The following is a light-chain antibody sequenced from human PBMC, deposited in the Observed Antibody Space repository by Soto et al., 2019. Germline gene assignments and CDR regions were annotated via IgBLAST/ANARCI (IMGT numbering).Light chain of an antibody. CDR1: QSISSW. CDR3: QQLNSSPLT. CDR2: KAS. Sequence: DIEMTQSPSTLSGSVGDRVTITCRASQSISSWFAWYQQKPGKAPKLLIYKASSLESGVPSRLRGSGSGTELTLTISSMQTDDFATYYCQQLNSSPLTFGGGTKVDIK. V-gene: IGKV1-5*03. J-gene: IGKJ4*01.